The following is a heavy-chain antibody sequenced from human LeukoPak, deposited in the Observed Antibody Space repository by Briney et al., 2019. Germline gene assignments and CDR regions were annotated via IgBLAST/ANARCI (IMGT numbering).Heavy chain of an antibody. CDR3: ARDGYFPYYYGMDV. CDR2: IYYGGST. Sequence: SETLSLTCTVSGGSISSYYWSWIRQPPGKGLEWIGYIYYGGSTNYNPSLKSRVTISVDTSKNQFSLKLSSVTAADTAVYYCARDGYFPYYYGMDVWGQGTTVTVSS. CDR1: GGSISSYY. D-gene: IGHD5-18*01. J-gene: IGHJ6*02. V-gene: IGHV4-59*01.